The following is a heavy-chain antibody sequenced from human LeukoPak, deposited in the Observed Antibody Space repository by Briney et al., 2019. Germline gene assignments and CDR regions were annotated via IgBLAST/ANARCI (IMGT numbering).Heavy chain of an antibody. CDR2: ISWNSGSI. Sequence: GGSLTLSCAVFGCTFDDYAMHWVRHAPGKGLEWVSGISWNSGSIGYADSAKGRFTISRDNAKNYLYLQMNSLRAEDTALYYCAKDMIFGDTVTTPSYGMDVWGQGTTVTVSS. D-gene: IGHD4-17*01. V-gene: IGHV3-9*01. J-gene: IGHJ6*02. CDR3: AKDMIFGDTVTTPSYGMDV. CDR1: GCTFDDYA.